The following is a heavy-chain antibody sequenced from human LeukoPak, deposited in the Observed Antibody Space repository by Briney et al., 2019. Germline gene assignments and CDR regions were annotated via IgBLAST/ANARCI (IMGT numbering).Heavy chain of an antibody. CDR3: ARDRVGGSGSCDY. Sequence: GRSLRLSCAASGFTFSSYAMHWVRQAPGKGLEWVALISYDGSNKYYADSVKARFIISRDNSKNTVYLQMNSLRAEDTAVYYCARDRVGGSGSCDYWGQGALVTVSS. CDR1: GFTFSSYA. D-gene: IGHD3-10*01. V-gene: IGHV3-30*04. J-gene: IGHJ4*02. CDR2: ISYDGSNK.